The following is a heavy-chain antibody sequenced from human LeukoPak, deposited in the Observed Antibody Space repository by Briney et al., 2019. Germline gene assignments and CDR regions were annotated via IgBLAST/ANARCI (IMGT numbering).Heavy chain of an antibody. Sequence: SQSLSLTCAVYGASLSGYYWSWIRQPPGKGLEWIGEINHSGSTNYNPCLKSRVTISVDTSKNQFSLKLSSVTAADTAVYYCARGTPWDVLRYFGYYYGMDVWGKGTTVTVSS. V-gene: IGHV4-34*01. CDR1: GASLSGYY. D-gene: IGHD3-9*01. CDR3: ARGTPWDVLRYFGYYYGMDV. CDR2: INHSGST. J-gene: IGHJ6*04.